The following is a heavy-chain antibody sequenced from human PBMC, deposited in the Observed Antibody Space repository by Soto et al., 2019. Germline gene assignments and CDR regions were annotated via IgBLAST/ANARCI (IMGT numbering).Heavy chain of an antibody. D-gene: IGHD1-1*01. Sequence: QVQLVQSGAEVKKPGASVKVSCKASGYTFTGYYMHWVRQAPGQGLEWMGWINPNSGGTNYAQKFQGRVTMTRDTSISTAYMELSSLRSEDTAVYYCARDYTTARGRYFDYWGQGTLVTVSS. J-gene: IGHJ4*02. CDR2: INPNSGGT. V-gene: IGHV1-2*02. CDR3: ARDYTTARGRYFDY. CDR1: GYTFTGYY.